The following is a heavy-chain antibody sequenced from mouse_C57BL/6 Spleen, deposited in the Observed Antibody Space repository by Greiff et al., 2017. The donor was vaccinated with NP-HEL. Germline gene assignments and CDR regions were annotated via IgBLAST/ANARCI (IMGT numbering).Heavy chain of an antibody. CDR2: IYPETGGT. CDR1: GYTFTDYE. CDR3: TRNYGSSYGFAY. D-gene: IGHD1-1*01. Sequence: QSGAELVRPGASVTLSFKASGYTFTDYEMHWVKQTPVHGLEWIGAIYPETGGTAYNQKFKGKALLTADKSSSTAYMDLRSLTSEDSAVYYCTRNYGSSYGFAYWGQGTLVTVSA. J-gene: IGHJ3*01. V-gene: IGHV1-15*01.